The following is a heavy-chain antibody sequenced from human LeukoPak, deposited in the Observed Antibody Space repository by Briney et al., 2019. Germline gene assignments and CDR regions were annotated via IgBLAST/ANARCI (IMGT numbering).Heavy chain of an antibody. V-gene: IGHV4-59*01. J-gene: IGHJ6*03. D-gene: IGHD1-1*01. CDR1: GGSISSYY. Sequence: SETLSLTCTVPGGSISSYYWSWIRQPPGKGLEWIGYIYYSGSTNYNPSLKSRVTISVDTSKNQFSLKLSSVTAADTAVYYCARGTGTTYYYYYMDVWGKGTTVTVSS. CDR2: IYYSGST. CDR3: ARGTGTTYYYYYMDV.